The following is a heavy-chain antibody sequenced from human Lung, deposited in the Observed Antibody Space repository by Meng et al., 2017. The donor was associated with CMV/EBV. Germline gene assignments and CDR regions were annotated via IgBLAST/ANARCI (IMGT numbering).Heavy chain of an antibody. CDR1: GYTFTGYG. CDR3: ARGNWNIDY. D-gene: IGHD1/OR15-1a*01. CDR2: ISTYNGDT. J-gene: IGHJ4*02. Sequence: ASXXVSCKPSGYTFTGYGINWVRQAPGQGLEWMAWISTYNGDTNYAQKFQGRATVTTDTSPGTVYMELRSLTSDDTAVYFCARGNWNIDYWGQGTLVTVSS. V-gene: IGHV1-18*01.